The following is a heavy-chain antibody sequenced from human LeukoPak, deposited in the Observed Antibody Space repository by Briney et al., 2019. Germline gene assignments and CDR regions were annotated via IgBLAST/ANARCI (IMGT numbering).Heavy chain of an antibody. CDR1: GYTFSGYY. D-gene: IGHD3-9*01. Sequence: ASVNVSCKASGYTFSGYYMHWVRQAPGQGLEWMVWINPKSGGTNEAQKFHDRVTMTRDTSIRTAYMEVSRLRSDDTAVYYCARSPDILTGENFDYWGQGTLVTVSS. J-gene: IGHJ4*02. V-gene: IGHV1-2*02. CDR3: ARSPDILTGENFDY. CDR2: INPKSGGT.